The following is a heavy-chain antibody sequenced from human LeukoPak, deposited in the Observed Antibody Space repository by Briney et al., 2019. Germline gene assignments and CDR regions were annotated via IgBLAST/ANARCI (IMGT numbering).Heavy chain of an antibody. CDR1: GGSFSGYY. CDR2: INHSGST. D-gene: IGHD3-10*01. J-gene: IGHJ4*02. CDR3: ARERRYYYGSGSYPY. V-gene: IGHV4-34*01. Sequence: SETLSLTCAVYGGSFSGYYGSWIRQPPVKGLEWIGEINHSGSTNYNPSLKSRVTISVDTSKNQFSLKLSSVTAADTAVYYCARERRYYYGSGSYPYWGQGTLVTVSS.